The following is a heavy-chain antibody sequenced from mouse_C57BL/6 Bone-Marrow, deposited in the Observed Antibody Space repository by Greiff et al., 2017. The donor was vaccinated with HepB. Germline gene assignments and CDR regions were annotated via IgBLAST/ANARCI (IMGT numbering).Heavy chain of an antibody. CDR3: VRQGIVTTSPWFAY. CDR2: IRSKSNNYAT. Sequence: EVKVVDSGGGLVQPKGSLKLSCAASGFSFNTYAMNWVRQAPGKGLEWVARIRSKSNNYATYYADSVKDRFTISRDDSESMLYLQMNNLKTEDTAMYYCVRQGIVTTSPWFAYWGQGTLVTVSA. V-gene: IGHV10-1*01. J-gene: IGHJ3*01. D-gene: IGHD2-5*01. CDR1: GFSFNTYA.